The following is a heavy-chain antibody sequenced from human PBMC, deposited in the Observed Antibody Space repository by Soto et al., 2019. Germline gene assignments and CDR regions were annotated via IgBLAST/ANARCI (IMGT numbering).Heavy chain of an antibody. Sequence: QVHLVQSGAEVKKSVASVKVSCKGSGYDFTTYGITWVRQAPGQGLEWMAWISAHNGNTDYAQKLQGRVTVTRDTSTSTSYMDLRSLRSDDTAVYYCARGRYGDYWGQGALVTVSS. J-gene: IGHJ4*02. CDR2: ISAHNGNT. CDR3: ARGRYGDY. CDR1: GYDFTTYG. D-gene: IGHD1-1*01. V-gene: IGHV1-18*01.